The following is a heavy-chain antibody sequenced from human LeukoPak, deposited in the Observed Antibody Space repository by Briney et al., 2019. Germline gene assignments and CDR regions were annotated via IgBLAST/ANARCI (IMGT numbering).Heavy chain of an antibody. V-gene: IGHV3-21*01. CDR1: GITFSNYN. CDR2: ITSSSSYT. CDR3: ARDPYNGAYSEGYYYYYMDV. Sequence: GGSLRLSCAAPGITFSNYNMNWVRQAPGKGLEWISSITSSSSYTFYADSVKGRFTISRDSAKNSLYLQMNSLRVEDTAIYYCARDPYNGAYSEGYYYYYMDVWGKGTTVTVSS. D-gene: IGHD1-1*01. J-gene: IGHJ6*03.